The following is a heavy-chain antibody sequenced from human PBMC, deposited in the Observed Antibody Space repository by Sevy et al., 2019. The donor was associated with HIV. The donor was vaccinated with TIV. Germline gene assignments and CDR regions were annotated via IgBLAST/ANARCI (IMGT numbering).Heavy chain of an antibody. CDR1: GFTFSGYA. Sequence: GGSLRLSCAPSGFTFSGYAMSWVRQAPGKGLEWVSLITGSGSKTYYADSVKGRFTISRDNSKNTVNLQMNSLRVEDTAIYYCAKETWGLFDPWGQGILVTVSS. V-gene: IGHV3-23*01. J-gene: IGHJ5*02. CDR3: AKETWGLFDP. D-gene: IGHD7-27*01. CDR2: ITGSGSKT.